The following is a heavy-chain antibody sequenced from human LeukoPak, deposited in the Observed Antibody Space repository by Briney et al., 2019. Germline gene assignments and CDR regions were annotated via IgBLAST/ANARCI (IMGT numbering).Heavy chain of an antibody. Sequence: HAGGSLRLSCAASGFTFSSYWMSWVRQAPGKGLEWVANIKQDGSEKCYVDSVKGRFTISRDNAKNSLYLQMNSLRAEDTAVYYCARPYSSSWYSNWFDPWGQGTLVTVSS. V-gene: IGHV3-7*01. CDR1: GFTFSSYW. D-gene: IGHD6-13*01. J-gene: IGHJ5*02. CDR2: IKQDGSEK. CDR3: ARPYSSSWYSNWFDP.